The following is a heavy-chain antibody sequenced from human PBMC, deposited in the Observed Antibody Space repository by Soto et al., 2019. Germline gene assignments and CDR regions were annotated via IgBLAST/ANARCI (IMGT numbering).Heavy chain of an antibody. D-gene: IGHD6-19*01. CDR2: ISYDGSNK. Sequence: GGSLRLSCAASGFTFSSYAMHWVRQAPGKGLEWVAVISYDGSNKYYADSVKGRFTISRDNSKNTLYLQMNSLRAEDTAVYYCAKAHQIYSSGWYFYWGQGTLVTVSS. CDR1: GFTFSSYA. J-gene: IGHJ4*02. CDR3: AKAHQIYSSGWYFY. V-gene: IGHV3-30-3*01.